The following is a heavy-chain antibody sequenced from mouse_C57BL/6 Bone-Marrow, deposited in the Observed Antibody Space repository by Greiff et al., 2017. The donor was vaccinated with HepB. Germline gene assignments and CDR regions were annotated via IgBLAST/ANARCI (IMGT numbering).Heavy chain of an antibody. CDR3: ARDLYGNLSRG. D-gene: IGHD2-1*01. J-gene: IGHJ2*01. CDR1: GYSITSGYY. V-gene: IGHV3-6*01. CDR2: ISYDGSN. Sequence: VQLKESGPGLVKPSQSLSLTCSVTGYSITSGYYWNWIRQFPGNKLEWMGYISYDGSNNYNPSLKNRISITRDTSKNQFFLKLNSVTTEDTATYYCARDLYGNLSRGWGQGTTLTVSS.